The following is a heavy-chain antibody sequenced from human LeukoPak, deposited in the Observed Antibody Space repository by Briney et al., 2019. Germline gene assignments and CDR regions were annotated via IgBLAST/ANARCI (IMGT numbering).Heavy chain of an antibody. CDR2: ISAYNGNT. V-gene: IGHV1-18*01. CDR3: ARALIWFGEYYYGMDV. CDR1: GYTFTSYG. J-gene: IGHJ6*02. Sequence: ASVKVSCKASGYTFTSYGISWVRQAPGQGLEWMGWISAYNGNTNYAQKLQGRVTMTTDTSTSTAYMELRSLRSDDTAVYYCARALIWFGEYYYGMDVWGQGTTVTVSS. D-gene: IGHD3-10*01.